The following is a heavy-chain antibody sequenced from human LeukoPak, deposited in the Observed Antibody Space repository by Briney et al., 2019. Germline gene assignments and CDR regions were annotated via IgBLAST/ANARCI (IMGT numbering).Heavy chain of an antibody. Sequence: PGRSLRLSCAPSGFTLSSYWMSWVRQAPGKGLEWVANIKQDGSEKYYVDSVKGRFTISRDNAKNSLYLQMNSLRAEDTAVYYCARDVRYCSSTSCAINDYWGQGTLVTVSS. D-gene: IGHD2-2*01. V-gene: IGHV3-7*03. CDR3: ARDVRYCSSTSCAINDY. CDR1: GFTLSSYW. J-gene: IGHJ4*02. CDR2: IKQDGSEK.